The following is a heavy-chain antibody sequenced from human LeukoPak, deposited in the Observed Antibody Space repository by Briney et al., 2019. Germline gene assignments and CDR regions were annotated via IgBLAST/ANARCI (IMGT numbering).Heavy chain of an antibody. D-gene: IGHD6-13*01. J-gene: IGHJ6*02. CDR2: IIPIFGTA. Sequence: SVKVSCKASGGTLSSYAISWVRQAPGQGLEWMGGIIPIFGTANYAQKFQGRVTITADESTSTAYMELSSLRSEDTAVYYCARSSQRPYSSWYWGIYYYYGMDVWGQGTTVTVPS. V-gene: IGHV1-69*13. CDR3: ARSSQRPYSSWYWGIYYYYGMDV. CDR1: GGTLSSYA.